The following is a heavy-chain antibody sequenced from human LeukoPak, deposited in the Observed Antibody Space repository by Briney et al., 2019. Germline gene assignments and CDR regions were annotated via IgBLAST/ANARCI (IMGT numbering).Heavy chain of an antibody. CDR3: ARWFYPHRKAGLVGSWFDP. J-gene: IGHJ5*02. V-gene: IGHV1-3*01. CDR1: GYTFTSYA. CDR2: INAGNGNT. D-gene: IGHD2-2*01. Sequence: ASVKVSCKASGYTFTSYAMHWVRQAPGQRLEWMGWINAGNGNTKYSQKFQGRVTITRDTSASTAYMELSSLRSEDTAVYYCARWFYPHRKAGLVGSWFDPWGQGTLVTVSS.